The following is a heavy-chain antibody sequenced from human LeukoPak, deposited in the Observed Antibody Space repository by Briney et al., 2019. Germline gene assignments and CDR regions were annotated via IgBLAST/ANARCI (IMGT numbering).Heavy chain of an antibody. D-gene: IGHD1-1*01. CDR3: ARSAGEWRGLDH. CDR1: GFTFTAHW. CDR2: MPHGGSVK. Sequence: PGGSLRLSCAASGFTFTAHWMAWVRQAPGKGLEWVANMPHGGSVKYYVDSVKGRFTISRDNSKNSLFLQMNSLRAEDTGVYYCARSAGEWRGLDHWGQGTRVTVSS. J-gene: IGHJ4*02. V-gene: IGHV3-7*01.